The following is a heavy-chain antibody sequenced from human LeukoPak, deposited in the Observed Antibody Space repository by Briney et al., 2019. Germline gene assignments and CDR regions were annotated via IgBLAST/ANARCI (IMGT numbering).Heavy chain of an antibody. D-gene: IGHD3-10*01. Sequence: VASVKVSCKASGYSFSSSGITWVRQAPGQGLEWMGWISAYNGNTNYAQKVQGRVTMTTDTSTSTAYMDLRSLRSDDTAVYYCARVVRETWFGELLPLDYWGQGTLVTVSS. J-gene: IGHJ4*02. CDR2: ISAYNGNT. CDR3: ARVVRETWFGELLPLDY. V-gene: IGHV1-18*01. CDR1: GYSFSSSG.